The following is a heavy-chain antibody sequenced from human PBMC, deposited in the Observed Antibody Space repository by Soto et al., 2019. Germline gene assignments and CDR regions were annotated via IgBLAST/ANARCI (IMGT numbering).Heavy chain of an antibody. CDR3: ATARRYYYGSGSYYNSPGMDV. V-gene: IGHV1-24*01. CDR1: GYTLTELS. Sequence: ASVKVSCKVSGYTLTELSMHWVQQAPGKGLEWMGGFDPEDGETIYAQKFQGRVTMTEDTSTDTAYMELSSLRSEDTAVYYCATARRYYYGSGSYYNSPGMDVWGQGTTVTVSS. J-gene: IGHJ6*02. D-gene: IGHD3-10*01. CDR2: FDPEDGET.